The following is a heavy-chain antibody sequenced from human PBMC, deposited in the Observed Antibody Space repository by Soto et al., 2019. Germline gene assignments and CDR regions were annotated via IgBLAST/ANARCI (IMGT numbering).Heavy chain of an antibody. CDR2: ISYDGSNK. J-gene: IGHJ6*02. V-gene: IGHV3-30*18. CDR1: GFTFSSYG. CDR3: AKDRAARPANYYYYGMDV. D-gene: IGHD6-6*01. Sequence: GGSLRLSCAASGFTFSSYGMHWFRQAPGKGLEWVAVISYDGSNKYYADSVKGRFTISRDNSKNTLYLQMNSLRAEDTAVYYCAKDRAARPANYYYYGMDVWGQGTTVTVSS.